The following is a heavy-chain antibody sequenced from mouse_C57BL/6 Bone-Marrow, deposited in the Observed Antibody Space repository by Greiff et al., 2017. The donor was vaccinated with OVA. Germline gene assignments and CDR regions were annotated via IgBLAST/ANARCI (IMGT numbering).Heavy chain of an antibody. Sequence: QVQLKESGPGLVQPSQSLSITCTVSGFSLTSYGVHWVRQSPGKGLEWLGVIWSGGSTDYNAAFISRLSISKDNSKSQVFFKMNSLQADDTAIYYCARTFMVTTGYYAMDYWGQGTSVTVSS. J-gene: IGHJ4*01. D-gene: IGHD2-2*01. CDR2: IWSGGST. CDR3: ARTFMVTTGYYAMDY. V-gene: IGHV2-2*01. CDR1: GFSLTSYG.